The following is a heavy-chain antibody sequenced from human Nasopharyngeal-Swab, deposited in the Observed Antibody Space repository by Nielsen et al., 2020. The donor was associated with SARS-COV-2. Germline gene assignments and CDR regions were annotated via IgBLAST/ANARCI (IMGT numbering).Heavy chain of an antibody. D-gene: IGHD3-16*01. CDR1: GFIFSDYY. CDR3: AKDHKMDSGGGVGYMDV. Sequence: GESLKISCAASGFIFSDYYMSWIRRAPGKGLEWVSYISSSASSLYYADSVKGRFTISRDSFKNTLYLQLNSLRAEDTAVYYRAKDHKMDSGGGVGYMDVWGKGTTVTVSS. J-gene: IGHJ6*03. V-gene: IGHV3-11*04. CDR2: ISSSASSL.